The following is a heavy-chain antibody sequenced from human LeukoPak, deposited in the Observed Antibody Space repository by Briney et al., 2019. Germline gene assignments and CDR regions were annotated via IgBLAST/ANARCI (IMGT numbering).Heavy chain of an antibody. J-gene: IGHJ5*02. CDR2: IYYSGST. Sequence: SETLSLTCTVSGGSISSYYWSWIRRPPGKGLEWIGYIYYSGSTNYNPSLKSRVTISVDTSKNQFSLKLSSVTAADTAVYYCARLGTLVGATTVDPWGQGTLVTVSS. CDR1: GGSISSYY. CDR3: ARLGTLVGATTVDP. D-gene: IGHD1-26*01. V-gene: IGHV4-59*08.